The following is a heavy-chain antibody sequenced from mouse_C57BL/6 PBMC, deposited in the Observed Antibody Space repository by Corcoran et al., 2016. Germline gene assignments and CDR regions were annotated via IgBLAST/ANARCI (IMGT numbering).Heavy chain of an antibody. J-gene: IGHJ4*01. Sequence: EVQLQQSGPVLVKPGASVKMSCKASGYTFTDYYMNWVKQSHGKSLEWIGVINPYDGGTSYNQKFKGKATLTVDKSSSTAYMLLSSLTSEDSAVYFCARSDYVAMDYWGQGTSVTVSS. CDR3: ARSDYVAMDY. CDR1: GYTFTDYY. CDR2: INPYDGGT. V-gene: IGHV1-19*01.